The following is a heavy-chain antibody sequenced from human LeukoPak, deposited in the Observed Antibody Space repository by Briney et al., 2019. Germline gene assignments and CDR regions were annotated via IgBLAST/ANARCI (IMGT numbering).Heavy chain of an antibody. J-gene: IGHJ6*03. CDR2: ISSSGSTI. D-gene: IGHD2-21*01. V-gene: IGHV3-11*04. CDR3: ARRNCGGDCYPSLSYYYYYMDV. Sequence: GGSLRLSCAASGFTFSDYYMSWIRQAPGKGLEWVSYISSSGSTIYYADSVKGRFTISRDNAKNSLYLQMNSLRAEDTAVYYCARRNCGGDCYPSLSYYYYYMDVWGKGTTVTVSS. CDR1: GFTFSDYY.